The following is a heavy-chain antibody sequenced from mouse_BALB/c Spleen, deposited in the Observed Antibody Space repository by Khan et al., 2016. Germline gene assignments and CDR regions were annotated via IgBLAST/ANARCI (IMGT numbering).Heavy chain of an antibody. D-gene: IGHD1-1*01. Sequence: QIQLVQSGPELKKPGETVKISCKASGYTFTNYGMNWVKQAPGKGLKWMGWINTYTGEPTYADDFKGRFAFSLVTSASTAYLQINNLKNEDMATXFCAREVCTTVVPPGYCDVLGAGTTVTVSS. CDR3: AREVCTTVVPPGYCDV. CDR1: GYTFTNYG. CDR2: INTYTGEP. V-gene: IGHV9-1*02. J-gene: IGHJ1*01.